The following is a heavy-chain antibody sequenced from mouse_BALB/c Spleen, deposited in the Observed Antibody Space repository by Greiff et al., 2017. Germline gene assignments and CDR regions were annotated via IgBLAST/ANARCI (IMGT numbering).Heavy chain of an antibody. CDR3: ASTMITTYGSYAMDY. V-gene: IGHV5-12-2*01. CDR1: GFTFSSYT. D-gene: IGHD2-4*01. Sequence: EVKLMESGGGLVQPGGSLKLSCAASGFTFSSYTMSWVRQTPEKRLEWVAYISNGGGSTYYPDTVEGRFTISRDNAKNTLYLQMSSLKSEDTAMYYCASTMITTYGSYAMDYWGQGTSVTVSS. CDR2: ISNGGGST. J-gene: IGHJ4*01.